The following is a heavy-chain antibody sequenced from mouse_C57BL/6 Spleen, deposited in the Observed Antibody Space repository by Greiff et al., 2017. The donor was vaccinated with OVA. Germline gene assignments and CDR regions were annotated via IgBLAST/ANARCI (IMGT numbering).Heavy chain of an antibody. J-gene: IGHJ4*01. Sequence: VQLQQSGAELVKPGASVKLSCTASGFNIKDYYMHWVKQRTEQGLEWIGRIDPEDGETKYATKFQGKATITADTSSNTAYLQLSSLTSEDTAVYYCARTSYYSNYDAMDYWGQGTSVTVSS. D-gene: IGHD2-5*01. CDR2: IDPEDGET. CDR3: ARTSYYSNYDAMDY. V-gene: IGHV14-2*01. CDR1: GFNIKDYY.